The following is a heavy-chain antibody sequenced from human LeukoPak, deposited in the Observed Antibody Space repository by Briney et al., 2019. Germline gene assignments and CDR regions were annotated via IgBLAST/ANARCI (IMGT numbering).Heavy chain of an antibody. CDR3: VRYSGSSRAFDY. V-gene: IGHV4-39*07. Sequence: SETLSLTCTVSGGSISRSSYYWGWIRQPPGKGLEWIGSIYYSGSTYYNPSLKSRVTISVDTSKNQFSLKLSSVTAADTAVYYCVRYSGSSRAFDYWGQGTLVTVSS. D-gene: IGHD5-12*01. CDR2: IYYSGST. J-gene: IGHJ4*02. CDR1: GGSISRSSYY.